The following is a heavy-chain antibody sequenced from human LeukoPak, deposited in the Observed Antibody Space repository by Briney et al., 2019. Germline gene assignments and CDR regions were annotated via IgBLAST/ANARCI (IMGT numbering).Heavy chain of an antibody. CDR2: INPSGDST. V-gene: IGHV1-46*01. CDR3: ARDRITIFGVVSTRVNRDYYYYYMDV. D-gene: IGHD3-3*01. J-gene: IGHJ6*03. Sequence: ASVKVSCKASGYAFTSYYMHWVRQAPGQGLEWMGIINPSGDSTSYAQKFQGRVTMTRDMSTSTVYMELSSLRSEDTAVYYCARDRITIFGVVSTRVNRDYYYYYMDVWGKGTTVTVSS. CDR1: GYAFTSYY.